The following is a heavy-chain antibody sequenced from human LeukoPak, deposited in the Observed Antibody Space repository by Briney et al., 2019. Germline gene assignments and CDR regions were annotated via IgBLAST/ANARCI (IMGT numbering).Heavy chain of an antibody. CDR3: ARDHSNWNYAPDF. D-gene: IGHD1-7*01. CDR1: GYTFIGYY. CDR2: INPNSGGT. Sequence: GASVKVSCKASGYTFIGYYIHWVRQAPGQGLEWMGWINPNSGGTNYAQKFQGRVTMTRDTSISTAYMELNRLRSDDTAVYYCARDHSNWNYAPDFWGQGTLVIVSS. J-gene: IGHJ4*02. V-gene: IGHV1-2*02.